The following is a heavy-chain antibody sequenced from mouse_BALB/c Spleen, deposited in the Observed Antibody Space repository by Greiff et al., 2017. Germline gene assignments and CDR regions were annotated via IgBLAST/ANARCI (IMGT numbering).Heavy chain of an antibody. CDR2: ISSGGSYT. V-gene: IGHV5-6-4*01. J-gene: IGHJ4*01. D-gene: IGHD2-4*01. Sequence: EVMLVESGGGLVKPGGSLKLSCAASGFTFSSYTMSWVRQTPEKRLEWVATISSGGSYTYYPDSVKGRFTISRDNAKNTLYLQMSSLKSEDTAMYYCTRDDDYDYDAPMDDWGQGTSVTVPS. CDR1: GFTFSSYT. CDR3: TRDDDYDYDAPMDD.